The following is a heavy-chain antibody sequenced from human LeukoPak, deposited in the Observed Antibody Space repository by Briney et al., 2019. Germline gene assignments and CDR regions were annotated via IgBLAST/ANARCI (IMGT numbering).Heavy chain of an antibody. CDR3: ARVWTGTTGFDY. J-gene: IGHJ4*02. CDR1: GFTARSNY. Sequence: GGSLRLSCAPSGFTARSNYMSWGRRAPGKGLGWVAVISYDGSNKYYADSVKGRFTISRDNSKNTLYLQMNSLRAEDTAVYYCARVWTGTTGFDYWGQGTLVTVSS. V-gene: IGHV3-30-3*01. CDR2: ISYDGSNK. D-gene: IGHD1-1*01.